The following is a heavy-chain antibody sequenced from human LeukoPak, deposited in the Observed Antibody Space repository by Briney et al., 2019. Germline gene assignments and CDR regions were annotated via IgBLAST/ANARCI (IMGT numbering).Heavy chain of an antibody. Sequence: GGSLRLSCAASGFTFSSYGMPWVRQAPGKGLEWVAVISHDGSNKYYADSVKGRFTISRDNSKNTLYLQMNSLRAEDTAVYYCAKDGYYGSSGYYWYAFDIWGQGTMVTVSS. V-gene: IGHV3-30*18. CDR2: ISHDGSNK. J-gene: IGHJ3*02. D-gene: IGHD3-22*01. CDR1: GFTFSSYG. CDR3: AKDGYYGSSGYYWYAFDI.